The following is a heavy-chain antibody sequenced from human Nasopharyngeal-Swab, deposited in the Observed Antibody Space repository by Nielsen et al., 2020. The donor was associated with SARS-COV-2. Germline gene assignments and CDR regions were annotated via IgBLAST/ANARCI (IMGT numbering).Heavy chain of an antibody. J-gene: IGHJ4*02. V-gene: IGHV3-11*04. CDR3: VRLSIAAAGVDF. CDR2: MSNSGSTI. Sequence: GGSLRLSCVASGFTFSDYYMSWIRQAPGKGLEWVSYMSNSGSTIYYADSVKGRFTISRDNAKSSLYLQMNSLRAEDTAVYYCVRLSIAAAGVDFWGQGTLVTVSS. D-gene: IGHD6-13*01. CDR1: GFTFSDYY.